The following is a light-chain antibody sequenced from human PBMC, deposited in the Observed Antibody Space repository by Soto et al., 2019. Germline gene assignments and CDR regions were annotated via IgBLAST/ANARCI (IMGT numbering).Light chain of an antibody. Sequence: QSALTQPASVSGSPGQSITISCTSTSSDVGAYNYVSWYQQYPGKAPKLMIYEVINRPSGVSNRFSGSKSVNTASLIISGLQAEDEADYYCSSYTSSSTLVFGGGTKLTVL. CDR3: SSYTSSSTLV. CDR1: SSDVGAYNY. CDR2: EVI. J-gene: IGLJ2*01. V-gene: IGLV2-14*01.